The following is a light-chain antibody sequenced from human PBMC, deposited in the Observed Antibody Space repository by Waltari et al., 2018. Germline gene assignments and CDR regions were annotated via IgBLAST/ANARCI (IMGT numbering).Light chain of an antibody. Sequence: DIQMTQSPSPLAASVRDRVTINCRASQSISSWLAWYQQKPGKAPKLLIYKSSSLESGVPSRFSGSGSGTEFTLTISSLQPDDFATYYCQQYNIYWTFGQGTKVEIK. CDR1: QSISSW. J-gene: IGKJ1*01. CDR2: KSS. CDR3: QQYNIYWT. V-gene: IGKV1-5*03.